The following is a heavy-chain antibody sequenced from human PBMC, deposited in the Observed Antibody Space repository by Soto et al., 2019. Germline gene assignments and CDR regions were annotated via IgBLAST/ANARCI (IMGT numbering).Heavy chain of an antibody. V-gene: IGHV1-18*04. Sequence: ASVKVSCKASGYTFTSYGISWVRQAPGQGLEWMGWISAYNGNTNYAQKLQGRVTMTTDTSTSTAYMELRSLRSDDTALYYCARDPAIAARPSDDAFALWGQGTMVTASS. CDR2: ISAYNGNT. D-gene: IGHD6-6*01. CDR1: GYTFTSYG. J-gene: IGHJ3*01. CDR3: ARDPAIAARPSDDAFAL.